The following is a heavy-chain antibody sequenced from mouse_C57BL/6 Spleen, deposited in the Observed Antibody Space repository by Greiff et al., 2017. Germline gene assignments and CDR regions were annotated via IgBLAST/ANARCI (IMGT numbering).Heavy chain of an antibody. CDR3: ATSPGTGFAY. D-gene: IGHD4-1*01. CDR1: GYAFSSSW. J-gene: IGHJ3*01. Sequence: QVQLQQSGPELVKPGASVKISCKASGYAFSSSWMNWVKQRPGKGLEWIGRIYPGDGDTNYNGKFKGKATLTADKSSSTAYMQLSSLTSEDSAVCFCATSPGTGFAYWGQGTLVTVSA. CDR2: IYPGDGDT. V-gene: IGHV1-82*01.